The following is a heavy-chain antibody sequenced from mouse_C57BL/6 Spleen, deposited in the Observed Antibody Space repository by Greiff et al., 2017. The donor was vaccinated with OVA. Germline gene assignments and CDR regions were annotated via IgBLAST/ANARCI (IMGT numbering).Heavy chain of an antibody. Sequence: QVQLKQPGAELVMPGASVKLSCKASGYTFTSYWMHWVKQRPGQGLEWIGETDPSDSYTNYNQKFKGKSTLTVDKSSSTAYMQLSSLTSEDSAVYYCARGIYDGYRAMDYWGQGTSVTVSS. D-gene: IGHD2-3*01. CDR3: ARGIYDGYRAMDY. V-gene: IGHV1-69*01. J-gene: IGHJ4*01. CDR2: TDPSDSYT. CDR1: GYTFTSYW.